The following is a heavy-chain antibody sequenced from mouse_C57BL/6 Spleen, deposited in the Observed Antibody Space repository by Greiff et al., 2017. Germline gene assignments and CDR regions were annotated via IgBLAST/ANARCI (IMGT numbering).Heavy chain of an antibody. CDR3: AVDSSGPAWFAY. D-gene: IGHD3-2*02. CDR1: GYTFTSYW. V-gene: IGHV1-52*01. CDR2: IDPSDSET. J-gene: IGHJ3*01. Sequence: VQLQQPGAELVRPGSSVKLSCKASGYTFTSYWMHWVKQRPIQGLEWIGNIDPSDSETHYNQKFKDKATLTVDKSSSTAYMQLSSLTSEDSAVYYCAVDSSGPAWFAYWGKGTLVTVSA.